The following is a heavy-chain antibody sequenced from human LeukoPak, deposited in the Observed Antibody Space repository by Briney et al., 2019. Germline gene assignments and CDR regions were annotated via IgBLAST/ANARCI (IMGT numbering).Heavy chain of an antibody. CDR3: TRLAGGDAFDI. CDR1: GFNFSGSA. Sequence: GGSLRLSCAASGFNFSGSAMHWVRQASGKGLERVGRIRSKANGYTTAYGASVKGRFTISRDDSQRATYVQMNSLKIEDTAVYYCTRLAGGDAFDIWGPGTMVTVSS. CDR2: IRSKANGYTT. J-gene: IGHJ3*02. V-gene: IGHV3-73*01. D-gene: IGHD2-15*01.